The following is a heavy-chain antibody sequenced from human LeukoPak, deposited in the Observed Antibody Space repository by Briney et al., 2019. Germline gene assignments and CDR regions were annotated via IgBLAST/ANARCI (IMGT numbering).Heavy chain of an antibody. V-gene: IGHV4-34*01. Sequence: SETLSLTCAVYGGSFSGYYWSWIRQPPGKGLEWIGEINHSGSTNYNPSLKSRVTISVDTSKNQFSLKLSSVTAADTAVYYCARGESRIGTPSYWGQGTLVTVSS. CDR3: ARGESRIGTPSY. CDR1: GGSFSGYY. D-gene: IGHD3-10*01. CDR2: INHSGST. J-gene: IGHJ4*02.